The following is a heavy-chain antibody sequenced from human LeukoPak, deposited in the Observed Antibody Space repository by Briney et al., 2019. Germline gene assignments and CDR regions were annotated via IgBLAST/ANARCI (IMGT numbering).Heavy chain of an antibody. CDR1: GFTFSSYW. CDR3: ARGYDSSGLFDY. J-gene: IGHJ4*02. Sequence: GGSLRLSCAASGFTFSSYWMHWVRQAPGKGLVWVSRINSDGSSTSYADSVKGRFTISRDNAKNTLHLQMNSLRVEDTAVYYCARGYDSSGLFDYWGQGTLVTVSS. D-gene: IGHD3-22*01. CDR2: INSDGSST. V-gene: IGHV3-74*01.